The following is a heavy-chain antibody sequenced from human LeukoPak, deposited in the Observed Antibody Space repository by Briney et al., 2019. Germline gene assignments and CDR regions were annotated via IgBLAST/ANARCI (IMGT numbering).Heavy chain of an antibody. CDR2: ISGSGGST. V-gene: IGHV3-23*01. J-gene: IGHJ3*02. D-gene: IGHD5-24*01. CDR3: ASPNVEMATQIWQGGLRGDAFDI. CDR1: GFTFSSYA. Sequence: QPGGSLRLSCAASGFTFSSYAMSWVRQAPGKGLEWVSAISGSGGSTYYADSVKGRFTISRDNSKNTLYLQMNSLRAEDTAVYYCASPNVEMATQIWQGGLRGDAFDIWGQGTMVTVSS.